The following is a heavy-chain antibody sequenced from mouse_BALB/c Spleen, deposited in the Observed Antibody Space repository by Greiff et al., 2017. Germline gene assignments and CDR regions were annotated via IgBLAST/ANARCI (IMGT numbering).Heavy chain of an antibody. CDR3: ARGGLGYFDY. Sequence: VQLQQPGAELVKPGASVKLSCKASGYTFTSYWMHWVKQRPGQGLEWIGEINPSNGRTNYNEKFKSKATLTVDKSSSTAYMQLSSLTSEDSAVYYCARGGLGYFDYWGQGTTLTVSS. CDR2: INPSNGRT. V-gene: IGHV1S81*02. J-gene: IGHJ2*01. D-gene: IGHD4-1*01. CDR1: GYTFTSYW.